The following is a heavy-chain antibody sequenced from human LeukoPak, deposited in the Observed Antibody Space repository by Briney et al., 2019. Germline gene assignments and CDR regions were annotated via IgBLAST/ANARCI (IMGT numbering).Heavy chain of an antibody. CDR2: IYHSGST. CDR1: GGSISSYY. V-gene: IGHV4-59*01. Sequence: SETLSLTCTVSGGSISSYYWSWIRQPPGKGLEWIGYIYHSGSTNYNPSPKSRVTISVDTSKNQFSLKLTSVTAADTAVYYCARARGATIFQSAFDIWGQGTMVTVSS. J-gene: IGHJ3*02. CDR3: ARARGATIFQSAFDI. D-gene: IGHD5-24*01.